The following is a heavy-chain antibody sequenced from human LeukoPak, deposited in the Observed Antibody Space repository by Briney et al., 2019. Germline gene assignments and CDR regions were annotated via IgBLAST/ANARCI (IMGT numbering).Heavy chain of an antibody. CDR1: GFTFSSYA. CDR2: ISGSVGST. J-gene: IGHJ4*02. Sequence: GASLRLSCAASGFTFSSYAMSWVRQAPGKGLEWVSAISGSVGSTYYADSVKGRFTISRDNSKNTLYLQMNSLRAEDTAVYYCAKEGRVYLVGAKHPFDYWGQGTLVTVSS. V-gene: IGHV3-23*01. D-gene: IGHD1-26*01. CDR3: AKEGRVYLVGAKHPFDY.